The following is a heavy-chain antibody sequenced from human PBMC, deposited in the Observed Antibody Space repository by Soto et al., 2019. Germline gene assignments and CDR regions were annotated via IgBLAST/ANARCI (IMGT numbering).Heavy chain of an antibody. CDR1: GYTLTELS. J-gene: IGHJ6*03. Sequence: QVQLVQSGAEVKKPGASVKVSCKVSGYTLTELSMHWVRQAPGKGLEWMGGFDPEDGETIYEQKFQGRVTMTEDTSTDTAYMELSSLRSEDTAVYYCATTSYSSGGYLGSPRDYYYMDVWGKGTTVTVSS. CDR2: FDPEDGET. V-gene: IGHV1-24*01. D-gene: IGHD6-19*01. CDR3: ATTSYSSGGYLGSPRDYYYMDV.